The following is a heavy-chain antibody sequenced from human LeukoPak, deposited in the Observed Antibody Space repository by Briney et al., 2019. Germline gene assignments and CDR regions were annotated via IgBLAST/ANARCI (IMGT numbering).Heavy chain of an antibody. CDR2: ISYDGSNK. Sequence: GGSLRLSCAASGFTFSSYAMHWVRQAPGKGLEWVAVISYDGSNKYYADSVKGRFTISRDNSKNTLYLQMNSLRAEDTAVYYCASKYDYGAAYDYRGQGTLVTVSS. V-gene: IGHV3-30-3*01. CDR1: GFTFSSYA. CDR3: ASKYDYGAAYDY. J-gene: IGHJ4*02. D-gene: IGHD4-17*01.